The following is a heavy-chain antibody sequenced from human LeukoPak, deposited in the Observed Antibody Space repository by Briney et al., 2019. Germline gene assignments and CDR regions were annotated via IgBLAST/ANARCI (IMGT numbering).Heavy chain of an antibody. V-gene: IGHV4-39*07. D-gene: IGHD3-16*02. J-gene: IGHJ2*01. CDR1: GGSISSSTYY. CDR3: ARRPRDYVWGSYRHWYFDL. CDR2: INHSGST. Sequence: SETLSLTCTVSGGSISSSTYYWGWIRQPPGKGLEWIGEINHSGSTNYNPSLKSRVTISVDTSKNQFSLKLSSVTAADTAVYYCARRPRDYVWGSYRHWYFDLWGRGTLVTVSS.